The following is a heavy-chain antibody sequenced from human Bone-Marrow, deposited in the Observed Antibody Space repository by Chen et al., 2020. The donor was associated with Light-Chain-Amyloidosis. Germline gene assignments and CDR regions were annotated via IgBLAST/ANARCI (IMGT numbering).Heavy chain of an antibody. D-gene: IGHD7-27*01. CDR2: MHHTGKT. CDR3: AKEVNWGSEWS. J-gene: IGHJ4*01. V-gene: IGHV4-38-2*02. CDR1: GLSVSRDYY. Sequence: QLQLQESGPRVVKPSETLSLTCVVSGLSVSRDYYWAWIRQPPGKGLEWIGNMHHTGKTYYNPSLKSRVTLSIDTSKNQFSLKLTSVTAADTAVYYCAKEVNWGSEWSWGQGTLVTVSS.